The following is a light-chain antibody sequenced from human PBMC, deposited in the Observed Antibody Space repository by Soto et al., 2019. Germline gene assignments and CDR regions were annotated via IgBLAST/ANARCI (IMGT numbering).Light chain of an antibody. CDR3: QQYKDWPPR. V-gene: IGKV3-15*01. CDR1: QTVSSY. Sequence: EMVMTQSPATLSVSPGERATLSYRASQTVSSYLARYQQKPGQPPRLLIYVASTRAAGIPARFSGSGSGTEFTLTINSLQSEDFAVYYCQQYKDWPPRFGQGTKVEIK. CDR2: VAS. J-gene: IGKJ1*01.